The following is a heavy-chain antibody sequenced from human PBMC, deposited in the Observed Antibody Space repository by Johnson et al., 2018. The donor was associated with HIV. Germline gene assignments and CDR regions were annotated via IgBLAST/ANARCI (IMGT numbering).Heavy chain of an antibody. D-gene: IGHD2-21*01. CDR1: GFTFTNAW. J-gene: IGHJ3*02. CDR3: STGGPYCGDDCYSRGGSDI. Sequence: VQLVESGGGVVQPGGSLRLSCAASGFTFTNAWMSWVRQAPGKGLEWVGHIKSKTDGGTTDYAAPVKGRFTISRDDSKNTLYLQMNSLKTEDTAVYYCSTGGPYCGDDCYSRGGSDIWGQGTMVTVSS. CDR2: IKSKTDGGTT. V-gene: IGHV3-15*01.